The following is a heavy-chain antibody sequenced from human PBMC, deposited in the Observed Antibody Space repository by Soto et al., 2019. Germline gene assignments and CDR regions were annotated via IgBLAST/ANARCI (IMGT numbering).Heavy chain of an antibody. CDR2: IDPSDSQT. V-gene: IGHV5-10-1*01. Sequence: GESLKISCKGSGYSFASYWITWVRQKPGKGLEWMGRIDPSDSQTYYSPSFRGHVTISVTKSITTVFLQWSSLRASDTAMYYCARQIYDSDTGPNFQYYFDSWGQGTPVTVSS. D-gene: IGHD3-22*01. J-gene: IGHJ4*02. CDR3: ARQIYDSDTGPNFQYYFDS. CDR1: GYSFASYW.